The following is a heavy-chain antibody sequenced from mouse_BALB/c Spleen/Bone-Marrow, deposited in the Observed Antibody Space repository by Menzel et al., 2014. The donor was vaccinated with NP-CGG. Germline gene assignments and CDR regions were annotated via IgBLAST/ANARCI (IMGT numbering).Heavy chain of an antibody. CDR1: GFTFSSYA. D-gene: IGHD2-4*01. Sequence: EVQVVESGGGLVKPGGSLKLSCAASGFTFSSYAMSWVRQTPEKRLEWVATISSGGSYTYYPDSVKGRFTISRDNAKNPLYMQRSSLRSEDTAIYYCARHGITRLLDYWGQGTTLTVSS. CDR2: ISSGGSYT. J-gene: IGHJ2*01. V-gene: IGHV5-9-3*01. CDR3: ARHGITRLLDY.